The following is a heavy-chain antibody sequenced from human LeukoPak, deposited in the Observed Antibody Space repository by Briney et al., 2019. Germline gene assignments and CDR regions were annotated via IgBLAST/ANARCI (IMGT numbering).Heavy chain of an antibody. Sequence: SETLSPTCTVSGGSTSSYYWSWIRQPPGKGLEWNGYIYYSGSPNYNPSPKKQVTISVNPSKNQFPLKLSSVTAADTAVYYCARDYRKWGMDVWGEGKTVSVSS. D-gene: IGHD1-26*01. CDR2: IYYSGSP. CDR1: GGSTSSYY. V-gene: IGHV4-59*01. J-gene: IGHJ6*01. CDR3: ARDYRKWGMDV.